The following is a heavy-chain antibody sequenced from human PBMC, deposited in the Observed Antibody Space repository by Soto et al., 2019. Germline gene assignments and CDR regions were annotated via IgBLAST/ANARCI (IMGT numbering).Heavy chain of an antibody. CDR1: GYSFSHFW. D-gene: IGHD6-13*01. V-gene: IGHV5-10-1*01. CDR2: IDPSDSKT. J-gene: IGHJ4*02. CDR3: ARQNIVAAGDDY. Sequence: EVQLVQSGAEVKKPGESLRISCKGSGYSFSHFWITWVRQMPGKGLEWMGRIDPSDSKTNYSPSFQGHVNISADKSISTAYLQWSSLKASDTAMYYCARQNIVAAGDDYWGQGTLVTVSS.